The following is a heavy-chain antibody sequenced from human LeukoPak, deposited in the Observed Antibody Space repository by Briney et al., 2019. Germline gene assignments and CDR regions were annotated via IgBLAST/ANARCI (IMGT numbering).Heavy chain of an antibody. CDR2: ISSSGSYI. J-gene: IGHJ4*02. CDR3: ARGFYTYGRDFDH. Sequence: PGGSLRLSCAASGFTFSNYSMNWVRQAPGKGLEWVSSISSSGSYIYYADSMKGRFNISRDNAKNSLFLQMNSLRAEDTAVYYCARGFYTYGRDFDHWGQGTLVTVSS. V-gene: IGHV3-21*01. D-gene: IGHD5-18*01. CDR1: GFTFSNYS.